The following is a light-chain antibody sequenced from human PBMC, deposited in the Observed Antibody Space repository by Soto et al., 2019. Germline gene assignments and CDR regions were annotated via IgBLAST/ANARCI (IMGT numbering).Light chain of an antibody. CDR2: GAS. V-gene: IGKV3-20*01. CDR1: QSVNSDY. J-gene: IGKJ5*01. CDR3: HHYGGSPIT. Sequence: EIGLTQSQGTLSLSPGERATLSCRVSQSVNSDYLAWFQQKPGQAPRLLIYGASTRATGIPDRFSGSGSGTDFTLTISRLEPEDFAVYYCHHYGGSPITFGQGTRLEIK.